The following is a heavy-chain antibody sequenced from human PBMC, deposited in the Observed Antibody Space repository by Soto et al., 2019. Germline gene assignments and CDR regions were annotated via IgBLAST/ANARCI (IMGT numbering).Heavy chain of an antibody. CDR1: GFAFSSYV. D-gene: IGHD3-16*01. Sequence: EVQLLESGGGLVQPGGSLRLSCAASGFAFSSYVMSWARQAPGKGLEWVSGVTGNGVSKYYAPSVNGRFTISSDNSKNTLYLQMNSLRVEDTAVYYCARFLLVAPAPGWGRPMDFWGQGTTVTVSS. CDR2: VTGNGVSK. V-gene: IGHV3-23*01. CDR3: ARFLLVAPAPGWGRPMDF. J-gene: IGHJ6*02.